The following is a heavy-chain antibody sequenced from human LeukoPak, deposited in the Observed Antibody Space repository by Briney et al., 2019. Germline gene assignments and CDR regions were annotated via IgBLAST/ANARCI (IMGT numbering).Heavy chain of an antibody. Sequence: SETLSLTCTVSGGSMSRYYWSWVRQPPGKGLEWIGYIYHSESSNYTPSLKGRVTMSLDTSVSQLSLKLSSVTAADTAIYYCAGGGDYQRAIGLDYWGQGTLVSVSS. CDR3: AGGGDYQRAIGLDY. CDR2: IYHSESS. V-gene: IGHV4-59*01. D-gene: IGHD4-17*01. CDR1: GGSMSRYY. J-gene: IGHJ4*02.